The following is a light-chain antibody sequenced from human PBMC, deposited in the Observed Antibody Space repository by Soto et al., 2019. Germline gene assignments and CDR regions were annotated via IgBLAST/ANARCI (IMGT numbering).Light chain of an antibody. CDR2: SYN. Sequence: QSVLTQPPSASGTPGQRVTISCSAGSSNIGSKTVNWYQQLPGTAPKLLMYSYNQRPSGVPERFSGSKSGTSASLAISGLQSEDEADYYCAGWDASLNAWVFGGGTKVTVL. CDR1: SSNIGSKT. J-gene: IGLJ3*02. V-gene: IGLV1-44*01. CDR3: AGWDASLNAWV.